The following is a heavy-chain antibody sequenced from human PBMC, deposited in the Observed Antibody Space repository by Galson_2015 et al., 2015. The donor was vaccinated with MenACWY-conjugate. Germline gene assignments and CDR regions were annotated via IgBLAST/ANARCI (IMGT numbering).Heavy chain of an antibody. D-gene: IGHD4-11*01. Sequence: SLRLSCAASGFTLSDYYMSWIRQAPGQGLEWLSIISSTNTYTNYADSVRGRFTISRDNTKNSLHLQMNSLRAEDTAVYYCARESSYSIDMWGQGALVTVSS. CDR2: ISSTNTYT. J-gene: IGHJ4*02. V-gene: IGHV3-11*06. CDR1: GFTLSDYY. CDR3: ARESSYSIDM.